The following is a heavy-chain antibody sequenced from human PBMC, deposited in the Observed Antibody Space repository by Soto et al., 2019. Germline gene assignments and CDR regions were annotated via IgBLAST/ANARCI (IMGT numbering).Heavy chain of an antibody. D-gene: IGHD4-17*01. V-gene: IGHV5-51*01. CDR3: AGATTVNTYTDYYLDY. J-gene: IGHJ4*02. CDR2: IFPGDSDT. CDR1: GYDFSTHW. Sequence: RGESLKISCRGSGYDFSTHWIAWVRQIPWKGLEYLGIIFPGDSDTRDSPSFLGQVIISVDKSINTAYLQWTSLKASDTARYFCAGATTVNTYTDYYLDYWGQGTLVTVSS.